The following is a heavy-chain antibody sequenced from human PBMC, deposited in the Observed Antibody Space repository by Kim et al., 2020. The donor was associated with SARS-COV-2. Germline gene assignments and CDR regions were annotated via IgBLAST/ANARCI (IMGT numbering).Heavy chain of an antibody. CDR2: INTNTGNP. D-gene: IGHD6-19*01. CDR3: ARDDLYSSGWYPFRPVKTEFDY. CDR1: GYTFTSYA. V-gene: IGHV7-4-1*02. Sequence: ASVKVSCKASGYTFTSYAMNWVRQAPGQGLEWMGWINTNTGNPTYAQGFTGRFVFSLDTSVSTAYLQISSLKAEDTAVYYCARDDLYSSGWYPFRPVKTEFDYWGQGTLVTVSS. J-gene: IGHJ4*02.